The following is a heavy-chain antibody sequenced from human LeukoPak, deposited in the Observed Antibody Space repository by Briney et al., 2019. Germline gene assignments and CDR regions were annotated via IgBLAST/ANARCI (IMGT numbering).Heavy chain of an antibody. V-gene: IGHV3-30-3*01. CDR1: GFTVSSNY. CDR3: ARAPGGFHGDYSPIAY. J-gene: IGHJ4*02. D-gene: IGHD4-17*01. Sequence: GGSLRLSCAASGFTVSSNYVSWVRQAPGKGLQWLALTSDDGSAKYYADSVKGRFTISRDNSQNTLYLQMNSLRADETAIYYCARAPGGFHGDYSPIAYWGQGTLVTVSS. CDR2: TSDDGSAK.